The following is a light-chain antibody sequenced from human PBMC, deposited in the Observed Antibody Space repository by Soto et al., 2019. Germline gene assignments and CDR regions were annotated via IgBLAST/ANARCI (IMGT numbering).Light chain of an antibody. J-gene: IGKJ1*01. CDR2: GAS. CDR3: QQSNNWPPT. CDR1: QSVSSN. V-gene: IGKV3-15*01. Sequence: EIVIPQSPATLSVSQGERVTLSCWASQSVSSNLAWYQQKPGQAPRLLIYGASTRATGIPARFSGSGSGTEFTLTISSLQSEDFAVYYCQQSNNWPPTFGQGTKVDIK.